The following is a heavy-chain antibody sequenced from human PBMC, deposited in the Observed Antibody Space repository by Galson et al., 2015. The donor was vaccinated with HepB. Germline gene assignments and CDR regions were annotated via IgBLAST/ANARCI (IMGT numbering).Heavy chain of an antibody. J-gene: IGHJ3*02. V-gene: IGHV3-48*02. Sequence: SLRLSCAASGFTFSSYSMNWVRQAPGKGLEWVSYISSSSSTIYYADSVKGRFTISRDNAKNSLYLQMNSLRDEDTAVYYCATGSGSYYKAHDAFDIWGQGTMVTVSS. D-gene: IGHD3-10*01. CDR1: GFTFSSYS. CDR2: ISSSSSTI. CDR3: ATGSGSYYKAHDAFDI.